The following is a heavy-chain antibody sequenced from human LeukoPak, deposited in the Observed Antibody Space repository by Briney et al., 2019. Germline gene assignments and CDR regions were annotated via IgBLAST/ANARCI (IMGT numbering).Heavy chain of an antibody. Sequence: HAGGSLRLSCAASGFTFSSYAMSWVRQAPGKGLEWVSAISGSGGSTYYADSVKGRFTISRDNSKNTLYLQMNSLRAEDTAVYYCARGRDNFDYWGQGTLVTVSS. V-gene: IGHV3-23*01. CDR3: ARGRDNFDY. CDR2: ISGSGGST. CDR1: GFTFSSYA. D-gene: IGHD2-15*01. J-gene: IGHJ4*02.